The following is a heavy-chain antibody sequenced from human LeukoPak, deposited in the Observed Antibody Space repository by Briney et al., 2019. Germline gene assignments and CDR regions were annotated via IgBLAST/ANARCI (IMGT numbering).Heavy chain of an antibody. D-gene: IGHD5-18*01. V-gene: IGHV3-23*01. CDR2: ISGSGSST. CDR3: AKDARGYPQPIDY. CDR1: GFSFSSYA. Sequence: HPGGSLRLSRAASGFSFSSYAMSWVRQAPGKGLEWVSAISGSGSSTYYADSVKGRFTISRDNSKDTLYLQMNSLRAEDMAVYYCAKDARGYPQPIDYWGQGTLVTVSS. J-gene: IGHJ4*02.